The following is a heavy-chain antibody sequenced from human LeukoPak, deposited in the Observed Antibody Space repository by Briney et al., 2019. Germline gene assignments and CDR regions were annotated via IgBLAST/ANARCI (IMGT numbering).Heavy chain of an antibody. Sequence: ASVKVSCKASGYALTGYYIHWVRQTPGQGLEWMGWISAYNGNTNYAQKLQGRVTMTTDTSTSTAYMELRSLRSDDTAVYYCAREGRYCSSTSCYARSWFDPWGQGTLVTVSS. J-gene: IGHJ5*02. CDR3: AREGRYCSSTSCYARSWFDP. V-gene: IGHV1-18*04. D-gene: IGHD2-2*01. CDR1: GYALTGYY. CDR2: ISAYNGNT.